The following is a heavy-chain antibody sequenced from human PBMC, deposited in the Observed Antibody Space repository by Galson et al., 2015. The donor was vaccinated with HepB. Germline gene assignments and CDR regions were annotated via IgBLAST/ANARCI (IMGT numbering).Heavy chain of an antibody. CDR3: AREMAAAGIYYFDY. CDR1: GFTFSDYY. V-gene: IGHV3-11*05. J-gene: IGHJ4*02. Sequence: SLRLSCAASGFTFSDYYMSWIRQAPGKGLEWVSYISSSSSYTNYADSVKGRFTISRDNAKNSLYLQINSLRAEDTAVYYCAREMAAAGIYYFDYWGQGTLVTVSS. D-gene: IGHD6-13*01. CDR2: ISSSSSYT.